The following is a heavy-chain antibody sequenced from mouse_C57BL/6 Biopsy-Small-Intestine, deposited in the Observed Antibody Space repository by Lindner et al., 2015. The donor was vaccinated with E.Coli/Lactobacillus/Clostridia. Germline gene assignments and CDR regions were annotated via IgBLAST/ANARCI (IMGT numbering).Heavy chain of an antibody. D-gene: IGHD1-1*01. Sequence: SVKVSCKASGYAFITFGLSWVRQAPGQGLEWMGWISALNGNTDYAQKIQGRISMSTDTSTSTAYMELRSLRSDDTAVYYCARSGAERTTHFDYWGQGTLVSVSS. CDR1: GYAFITFG. V-gene: IGHV1-81*01. CDR3: ARSGAERTTHFDY. CDR2: ISALNGNT. J-gene: IGHJ4*01.